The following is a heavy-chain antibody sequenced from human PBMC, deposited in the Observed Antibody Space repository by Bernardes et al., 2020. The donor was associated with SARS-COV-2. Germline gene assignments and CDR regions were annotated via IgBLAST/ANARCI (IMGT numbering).Heavy chain of an antibody. CDR1: GGSISSGGYY. V-gene: IGHV4-31*03. J-gene: IGHJ6*02. D-gene: IGHD4-4*01. CDR2: IYYSGST. CDR3: ARGLMPYSNMDYYYGMAV. Sequence: SETLSLTCTVSGGSISSGGYYWSWILQHPGKGLEWIGYIYYSGSTYYNPSLKSRVTISVDTSKNQFSLKLSSVTAADTAVYYCARGLMPYSNMDYYYGMAVWGQGTTVTVSS.